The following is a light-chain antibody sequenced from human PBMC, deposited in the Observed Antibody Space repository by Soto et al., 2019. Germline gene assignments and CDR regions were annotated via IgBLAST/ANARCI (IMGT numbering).Light chain of an antibody. J-gene: IGKJ1*01. V-gene: IGKV3-11*01. CDR3: QQRSNWPVT. CDR1: QSVSSY. Sequence: EIVLTQSPATLSLSPGERATLSCRASQSVSSYLAWYQQKPGQAPRLLIYDASSRATGIPARFSGSGSGTHLTLTISGLEPEDFEVYYYQQRSNWPVTFGQGTKVEIK. CDR2: DAS.